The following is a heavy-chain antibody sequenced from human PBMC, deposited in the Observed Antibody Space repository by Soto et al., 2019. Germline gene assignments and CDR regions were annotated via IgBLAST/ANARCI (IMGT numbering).Heavy chain of an antibody. V-gene: IGHV3-48*04. J-gene: IGHJ4*02. CDR3: ARDKDWAFDY. Sequence: PGGSVRLSCVASGVSFSSYSMVWVRQAPGKGLEWISYIFATSTTIYYADSVKGRFTVSRDNTQNSLFLLMNSLRAEDTAIYYCARDKDWAFDYWGQGTLVTVSS. CDR2: IFATSTTI. D-gene: IGHD3-9*01. CDR1: GVSFSSYS.